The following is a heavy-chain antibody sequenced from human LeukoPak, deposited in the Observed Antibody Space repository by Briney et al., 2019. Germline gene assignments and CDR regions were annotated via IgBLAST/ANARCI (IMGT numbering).Heavy chain of an antibody. D-gene: IGHD3-22*01. J-gene: IGHJ3*02. CDR3: ARDESSISMIVPDAFDI. Sequence: GGSLRLSCAASGFTFSSYWMSWVRQAPGKGLEWVANIKQDGSEKYYVDSVKGRFTISRDNSKNTLYLQMNSLRAEDTAVYYCARDESSISMIVPDAFDIWGQGTMVTVSS. CDR1: GFTFSSYW. V-gene: IGHV3-7*01. CDR2: IKQDGSEK.